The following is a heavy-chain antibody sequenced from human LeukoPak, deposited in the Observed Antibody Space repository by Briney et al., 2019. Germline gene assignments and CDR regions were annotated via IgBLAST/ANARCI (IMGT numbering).Heavy chain of an antibody. V-gene: IGHV4-39*07. CDR1: GGSISSSSYY. Sequence: SETLSLTCTVSGGSISSSSYYWGWIRQPPGKGLEWIGSIYYSGSTYYNPSLKSRVTISVDTSKNQFSLKLSSVTAADTAVYYCARVRGRDWGAFDSSRHWGQGTLVTVSS. J-gene: IGHJ4*02. D-gene: IGHD3-22*01. CDR3: ARVRGRDWGAFDSSRH. CDR2: IYYSGST.